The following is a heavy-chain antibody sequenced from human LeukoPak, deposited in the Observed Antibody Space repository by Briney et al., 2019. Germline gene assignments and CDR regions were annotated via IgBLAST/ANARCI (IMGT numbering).Heavy chain of an antibody. J-gene: IGHJ4*02. V-gene: IGHV3-9*01. CDR3: AKDDYGDYTHYFDY. CDR2: ISWNSGSI. D-gene: IGHD4-17*01. CDR1: GFTFDDYA. Sequence: GGSLRLSCAASGFTFDDYAMHWVRHAPGKGLEWVSGISWNSGSIGYADSVKGRFTISRDNAKNSLYLQMNSLRAEDTALYYCAKDDYGDYTHYFDYWGQGTLVTVSS.